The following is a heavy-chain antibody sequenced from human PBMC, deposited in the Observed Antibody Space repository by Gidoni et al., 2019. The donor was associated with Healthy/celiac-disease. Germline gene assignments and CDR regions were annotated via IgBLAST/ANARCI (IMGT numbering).Heavy chain of an antibody. J-gene: IGHJ3*02. CDR2: IIPIFGTA. Sequence: QVQLVQSGAEVKKPGSSVKVSCKASGGTFSSYAISWVRQAPGQGLEWMGGIIPIFGTANYAQKFQGRVTITADKSTSTAYMELSSLRSEDTAVYYCARDSGMDDILTGYYDAFDIWGQGTMVTVSS. D-gene: IGHD3-9*01. CDR3: ARDSGMDDILTGYYDAFDI. CDR1: GGTFSSYA. V-gene: IGHV1-69*06.